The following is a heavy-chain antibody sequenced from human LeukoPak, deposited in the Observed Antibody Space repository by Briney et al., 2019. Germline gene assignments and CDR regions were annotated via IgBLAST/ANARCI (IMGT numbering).Heavy chain of an antibody. CDR2: IRYDGSNK. V-gene: IGHV3-30*02. Sequence: GGSLRLSCAASGFTFSSYGMHWVSQAPGKGLEWVAFIRYDGSNKYYADSVKGRFTISRDNSKNTLYLQMNSLRAEDTAVYYCAKRSGYSSSWYLGPINWFDPWGQGTLVTVSS. CDR1: GFTFSSYG. D-gene: IGHD6-13*01. CDR3: AKRSGYSSSWYLGPINWFDP. J-gene: IGHJ5*02.